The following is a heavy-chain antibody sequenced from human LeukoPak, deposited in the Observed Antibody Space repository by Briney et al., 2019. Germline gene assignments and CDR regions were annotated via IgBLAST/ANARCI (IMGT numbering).Heavy chain of an antibody. J-gene: IGHJ4*02. Sequence: PGGSLRLSCSTSGFIFSSYPVHWVRQPPGKGLEYVSGITSNGDSTNYADSVKGRFTISRDNSKNTLSLHMSSLRAEDTAVYYCVKDQGEYSSSWYYFDNWGQGTLVTVSS. V-gene: IGHV3-64D*06. D-gene: IGHD6-13*01. CDR3: VKDQGEYSSSWYYFDN. CDR2: ITSNGDST. CDR1: GFIFSSYP.